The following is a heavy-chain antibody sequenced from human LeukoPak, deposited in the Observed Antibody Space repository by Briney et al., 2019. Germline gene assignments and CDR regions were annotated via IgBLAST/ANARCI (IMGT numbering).Heavy chain of an antibody. D-gene: IGHD2/OR15-2a*01. V-gene: IGHV4-59*08. CDR1: GGSFSGYY. CDR2: ISDIGSI. J-gene: IGHJ4*02. CDR3: AGHHPRNTVDF. Sequence: ASETLSLTCAVYGGSFSGYYWSWIRQPPGKGLEWIAYISDIGSINYNPSLKSRVTISLDTSKNQFSLKLSSVTAADTAIYYCAGHHPRNTVDFWGQGTLVTVSS.